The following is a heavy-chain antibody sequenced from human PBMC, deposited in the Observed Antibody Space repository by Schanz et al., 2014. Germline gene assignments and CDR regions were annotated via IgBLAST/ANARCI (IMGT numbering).Heavy chain of an antibody. Sequence: EGQLAESGGGLVQPGGSLRLSCAASGFTFSSYSMNWVRQAPGKGLEWVSDISSGSSYANYADSVKGRFTISRDNAKNSLYLQMNSLRAEDTAVYYCAREQIMAAAGLVDYWGHGTLVTVSS. CDR2: ISSGSSYA. D-gene: IGHD6-13*01. CDR1: GFTFSSYS. J-gene: IGHJ4*01. V-gene: IGHV3-21*05. CDR3: AREQIMAAAGLVDY.